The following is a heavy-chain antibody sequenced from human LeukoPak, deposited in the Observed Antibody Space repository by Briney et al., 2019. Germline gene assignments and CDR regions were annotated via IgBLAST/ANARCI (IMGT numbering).Heavy chain of an antibody. V-gene: IGHV4-31*03. J-gene: IGHJ4*02. CDR2: IYYSGST. CDR3: ARRRIVTGPAYYFDF. CDR1: GGSISSGGYY. Sequence: SQTLSLTCTVSGGSISSGGYYWSWIRQHLGKGLEWIGYIYYSGSTYYNPSLKSRVTISVDTSKNQFSLKLSSVTAADTAVYFCARRRIVTGPAYYFDFWGQGALVTVSS. D-gene: IGHD1-14*01.